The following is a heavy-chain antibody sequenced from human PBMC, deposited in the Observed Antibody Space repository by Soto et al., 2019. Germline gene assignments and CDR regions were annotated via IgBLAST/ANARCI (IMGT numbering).Heavy chain of an antibody. CDR3: ARLPWGGVDV. CDR1: GYSITQSF. Sequence: QVQVHESGPGLVNPSETLSLTCSVSGYSITQSFWNWIRQPPGKGLEWIGYIYGSARTNYNPSLKSRVTISVDTSKNQFALKLDSVTAADTAVYYCARLPWGGVDVWGQGTTVTVSS. J-gene: IGHJ6*02. V-gene: IGHV4-59*08. D-gene: IGHD3-16*01. CDR2: IYGSART.